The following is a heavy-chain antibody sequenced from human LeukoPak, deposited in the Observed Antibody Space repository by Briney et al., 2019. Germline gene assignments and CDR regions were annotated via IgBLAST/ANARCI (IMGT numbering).Heavy chain of an antibody. V-gene: IGHV4-38-2*02. J-gene: IGHJ4*02. Sequence: SETLSLTCTVSGHSISSGYYWGWIRQPPGKGLEWIGSIYHSGSTYYNPSLKSRVTISVDTSKNQFSLKLSSVTAADTAVYYCARGYVSGFDYWGQGTLVTVSS. CDR2: IYHSGST. CDR3: ARGYVSGFDY. CDR1: GHSISSGYY. D-gene: IGHD3-16*01.